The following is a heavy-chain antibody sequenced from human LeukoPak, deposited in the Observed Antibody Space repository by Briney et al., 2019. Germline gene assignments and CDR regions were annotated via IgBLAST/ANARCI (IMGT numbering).Heavy chain of an antibody. Sequence: GSLRLSCAASGFTLSSYWMSWVRQPPGKGLEWIGEINHSGSTNYNPSLKSRVTISVDTSKNQFSLKLSSVTAADTAVYYCARLNGDYWGQGTLVTVSS. V-gene: IGHV4-34*01. CDR1: GFTLSSYW. CDR3: ARLNGDY. J-gene: IGHJ4*02. CDR2: INHSGST. D-gene: IGHD1-1*01.